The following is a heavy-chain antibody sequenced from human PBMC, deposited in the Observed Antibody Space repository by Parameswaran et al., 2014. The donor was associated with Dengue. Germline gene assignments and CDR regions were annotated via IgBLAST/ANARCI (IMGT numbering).Heavy chain of an antibody. CDR3: ARGGDLIAVAGTGLFDY. V-gene: IGHV3-21*01. Sequence: WIRQPPGKGLEWVSSISSSSSYIYYADSVKGRFTISRDNAKNSLYLQMNSLRAEDTAVYYCARGGDLIAVAGTGLFDYWGQGTLATVSS. J-gene: IGHJ4*02. CDR2: ISSSSSYI. D-gene: IGHD6-19*01.